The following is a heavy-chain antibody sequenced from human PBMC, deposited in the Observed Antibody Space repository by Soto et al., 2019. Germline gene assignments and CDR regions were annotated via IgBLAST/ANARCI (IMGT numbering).Heavy chain of an antibody. CDR1: GGSISSYY. J-gene: IGHJ5*02. CDR2: IYYSGST. Sequence: SETLSLTCTVSGGSISSYYWSWIRQPPGKGLEWIGHIYYSGSTNYNPSLKSRATISLDTSKNQFSLKLSSVTAADTAVYYCARQGPASILNTWFDPWGQGTLVTVSS. CDR3: ARQGPASILNTWFDP. V-gene: IGHV4-59*01. D-gene: IGHD2-2*01.